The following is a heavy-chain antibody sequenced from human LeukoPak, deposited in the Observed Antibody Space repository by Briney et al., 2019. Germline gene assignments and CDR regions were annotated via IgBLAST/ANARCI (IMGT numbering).Heavy chain of an antibody. CDR2: INPSGGST. Sequence: ASVEVSCKASGYTFTSYYMHWVRQAPGQGLEWMGIINPSGGSTSYAQKFQGRVTMTRDTSISTAYMELNRLRSDDTAVYYCASGFWSGYYTGAYWGQGTLVTVSS. J-gene: IGHJ4*02. CDR3: ASGFWSGYYTGAY. V-gene: IGHV1-46*01. CDR1: GYTFTSYY. D-gene: IGHD3-3*01.